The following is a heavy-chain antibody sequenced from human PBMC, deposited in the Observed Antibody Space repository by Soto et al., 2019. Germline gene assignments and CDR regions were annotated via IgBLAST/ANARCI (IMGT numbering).Heavy chain of an antibody. V-gene: IGHV1-3*01. D-gene: IGHD3-22*01. Sequence: ASVKVSCKASGYTFTSYPMHWVRQAPGQRLEWMGWINVGNSNTKYSQKFQGRVTISRDTSASTAYMELSSLRSEDTSVYYCARARYLYDSSGLDYWGQGPLVTVSS. CDR2: INVGNSNT. J-gene: IGHJ4*02. CDR3: ARARYLYDSSGLDY. CDR1: GYTFTSYP.